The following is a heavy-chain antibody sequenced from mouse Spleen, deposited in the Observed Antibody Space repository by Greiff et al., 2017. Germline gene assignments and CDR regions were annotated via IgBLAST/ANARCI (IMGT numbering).Heavy chain of an antibody. D-gene: IGHD2-5*01. CDR3: AIYSNYGYFDV. Sequence: QVQLQQSGAELVMPGASVKLSCKASGYTFTSYWLHWVKQRPGQGLEWIGEIDPSDSYTNYNQKFKGKATLTVDKSSSTAYMQLSSLTSEDSAVYYCAIYSNYGYFDVWGAGTTVTVSS. J-gene: IGHJ1*01. V-gene: IGHV1-69*01. CDR2: IDPSDSYT. CDR1: GYTFTSYW.